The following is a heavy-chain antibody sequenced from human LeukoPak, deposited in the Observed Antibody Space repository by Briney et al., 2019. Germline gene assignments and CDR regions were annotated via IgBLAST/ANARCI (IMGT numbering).Heavy chain of an antibody. Sequence: PSETLSLTCTVSGGSISSSGYYWGWIRQPPGKGLEWIGTIYYSGSTYYNPSLESRVTISVDTSKNQFSLKLSSVTAADTAVYYCAFLAAAGDYFDYWGQGTLVTVSS. CDR1: GGSISSSGYY. D-gene: IGHD6-13*01. CDR3: AFLAAAGDYFDY. J-gene: IGHJ4*02. CDR2: IYYSGST. V-gene: IGHV4-39*01.